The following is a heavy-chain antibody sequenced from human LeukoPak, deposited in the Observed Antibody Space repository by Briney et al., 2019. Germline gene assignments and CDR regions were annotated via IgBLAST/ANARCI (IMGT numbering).Heavy chain of an antibody. J-gene: IGHJ5*02. CDR3: ARDYGDYVNWFDP. D-gene: IGHD4-17*01. Sequence: GGSLRLSCAASGFTFSSYWMHWVRQAPGKGLVWVSRTNSDGSSTSYADSVKGRFTISRDNAKNTLYLQMNSLRAEDTAVYYCARDYGDYVNWFDPWGQGTLVTVSS. CDR1: GFTFSSYW. CDR2: TNSDGSST. V-gene: IGHV3-74*01.